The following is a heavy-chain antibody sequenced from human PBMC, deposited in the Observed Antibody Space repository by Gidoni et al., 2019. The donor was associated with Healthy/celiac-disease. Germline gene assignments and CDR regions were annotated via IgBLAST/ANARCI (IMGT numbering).Heavy chain of an antibody. Sequence: QLQLQESRPALVKPSETLSLTCTVSGGSISSSSYYWGWIRQPPGKGLEWIGSLYYSGSTYYNQSFKSRVAIAVETSKNQFSLKLGSVTAADAAVYYCERLVIVVVLSSTEENFDYWGQGTLVTVSS. D-gene: IGHD2-15*01. CDR2: LYYSGST. CDR3: ERLVIVVVLSSTEENFDY. V-gene: IGHV4-39*01. CDR1: GGSISSSSYY. J-gene: IGHJ4*02.